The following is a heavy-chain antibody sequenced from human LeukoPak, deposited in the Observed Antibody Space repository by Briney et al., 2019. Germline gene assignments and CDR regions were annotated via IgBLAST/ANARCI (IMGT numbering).Heavy chain of an antibody. Sequence: PSETLSLTCAVSGASISSGGYSWNWIRQPPGKGLEWIGCIYHSGSTNYNPSLKSRVTISVDTSKNQFSLKLSSVTAADTAVYYCARESDSSLDYWGQGTLVTVSS. CDR2: IYHSGST. D-gene: IGHD6-13*01. CDR3: ARESDSSLDY. CDR1: GASISSGGYS. J-gene: IGHJ4*02. V-gene: IGHV4-30-2*01.